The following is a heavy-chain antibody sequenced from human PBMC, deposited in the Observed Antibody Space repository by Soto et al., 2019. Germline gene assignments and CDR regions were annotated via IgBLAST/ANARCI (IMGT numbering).Heavy chain of an antibody. CDR2: MNPDSGDT. D-gene: IGHD2-15*01. CDR1: GYPFSAFD. Sequence: QVQLVQSGAEVKKPGASVKVSCEASGYPFSAFDISWVRQAGGQGLEWMGWMNPDSGDTAFAQRFQDRITMTRSTSISTAYMELSRLTSDDTAVYFCVRQTGGVATPGDDYWGQGTLVTVSS. CDR3: VRQTGGVATPGDDY. V-gene: IGHV1-8*01. J-gene: IGHJ4*02.